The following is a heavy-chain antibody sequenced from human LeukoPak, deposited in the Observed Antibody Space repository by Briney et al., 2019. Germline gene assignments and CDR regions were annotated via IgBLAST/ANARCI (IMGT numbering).Heavy chain of an antibody. D-gene: IGHD2-15*01. V-gene: IGHV1-69*15. Sequence: SVKVSCKASGGTFSSYAISWVRQAPGQGLEWMGRIIPIFGTTNYAQKFQGRVTITPDESTRTAYMEMSRLRYEDTAVYYCAREGVVDGLKWFDRWGQGTLVTVSS. CDR3: AREGVVDGLKWFDR. J-gene: IGHJ5*02. CDR2: IIPIFGTT. CDR1: GGTFSSYA.